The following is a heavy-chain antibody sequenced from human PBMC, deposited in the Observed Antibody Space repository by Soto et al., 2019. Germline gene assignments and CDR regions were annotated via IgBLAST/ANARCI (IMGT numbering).Heavy chain of an antibody. V-gene: IGHV3-9*01. J-gene: IGHJ6*02. CDR2: ISWNSGSI. Sequence: PGGSLRLSCAASGFTFDDYAMHWVRQAPGKGLEWVSGISWNSGSIGYADSVKGRFTISRDNAKNSLYLQMNSLRAGDTALYYCATDIRDAEYYYYGMDVWGQGTTVTVYS. CDR3: ATDIRDAEYYYYGMDV. CDR1: GFTFDDYA. D-gene: IGHD2-2*01.